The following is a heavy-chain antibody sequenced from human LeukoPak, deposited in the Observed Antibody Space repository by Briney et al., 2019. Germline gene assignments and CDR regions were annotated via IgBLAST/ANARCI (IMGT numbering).Heavy chain of an antibody. CDR3: ARDANARTGSFDY. CDR1: GGSISSGGYS. D-gene: IGHD1-1*01. V-gene: IGHV4-30-2*01. CDR2: IYHSGST. J-gene: IGHJ4*02. Sequence: SQTLSLTCAVSGGSISSGGYSWSWIRQPPGKGLEWIGYIYHSGSTYYNPSLKSRVTISVDRSKNQFSLKLSSVTAADTAVYYCARDANARTGSFDYWGQGTLVTASS.